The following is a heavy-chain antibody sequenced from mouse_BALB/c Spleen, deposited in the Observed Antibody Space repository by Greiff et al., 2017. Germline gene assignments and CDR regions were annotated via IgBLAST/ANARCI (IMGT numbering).Heavy chain of an antibody. D-gene: IGHD1-1*01. Sequence: QVQLQQPGAELVKPGASVKLSCKASGYTFTSYWMHWVKQRPGQGLEWIGEINPSNGRTNYNEKFKSKATLTVDKSSSTAYMQLSSLTSEDSAVYYCARNLYYYGSSYLDYWGQGTTLTVSS. CDR1: GYTFTSYW. CDR2: INPSNGRT. J-gene: IGHJ2*01. V-gene: IGHV1S81*02. CDR3: ARNLYYYGSSYLDY.